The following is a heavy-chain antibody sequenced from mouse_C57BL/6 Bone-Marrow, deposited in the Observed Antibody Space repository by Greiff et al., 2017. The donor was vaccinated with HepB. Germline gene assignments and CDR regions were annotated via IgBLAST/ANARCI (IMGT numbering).Heavy chain of an antibody. J-gene: IGHJ2*01. V-gene: IGHV1-69*01. CDR1: GYTFTSYW. CDR3: ARGGFITTVLDD. D-gene: IGHD1-1*01. Sequence: QVQLQQPGAELVMPGASVKLSCKASGYTFTSYWMHWVKQRPGQGLEWIGEIDPSDSYTNYNQKFKGKSTLTVDKSSSTAYMQLSSLTSEDSAVYYCARGGFITTVLDDWGQGTTLTVSS. CDR2: IDPSDSYT.